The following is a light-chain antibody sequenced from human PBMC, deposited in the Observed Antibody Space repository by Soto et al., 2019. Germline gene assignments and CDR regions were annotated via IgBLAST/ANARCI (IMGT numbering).Light chain of an antibody. V-gene: IGLV7-43*01. Sequence: QTVVTQEPSLTVSPGGTVTLTCASSTGSVTSGNYPIWFQQRPGQAPRTLIYTTNSKQSWTPARFSGSIIGDKAALTLSGVQTEDEADYYCLLYYGGAQLVFGGGTKLT. CDR3: LLYYGGAQLV. J-gene: IGLJ3*02. CDR1: TGSVTSGNY. CDR2: TTN.